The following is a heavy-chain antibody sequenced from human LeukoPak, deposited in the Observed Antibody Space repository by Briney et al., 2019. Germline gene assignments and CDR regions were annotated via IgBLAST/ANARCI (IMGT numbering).Heavy chain of an antibody. CDR3: ARERYSSSWYRERAFDI. Sequence: GGSLRLSCAASGFTFSNYGIQWVRQAPGKGLEWVSYTSSSGVYIYYAASVRGRFTISRENAKNSLYLEMNILRAEDTAVYYCARERYSSSWYRERAFDIWGQGTMVTVSS. CDR2: TSSSGVYI. D-gene: IGHD6-13*01. V-gene: IGHV3-21*01. J-gene: IGHJ3*02. CDR1: GFTFSNYG.